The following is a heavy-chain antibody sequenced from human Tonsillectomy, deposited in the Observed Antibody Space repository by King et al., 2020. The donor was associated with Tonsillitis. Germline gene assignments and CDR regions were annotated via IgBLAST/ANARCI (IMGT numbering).Heavy chain of an antibody. CDR3: ASYYDSSGSSGFDY. CDR1: GFTFSTYW. CDR2: IKQDGSEK. Sequence: VQLVESGGGLVQPGGSLRLSCAASGFTFSTYWMTWVRQAPGKGLEWVANIKQDGSEKYYVDSVKGRFTISRDNANNSLYLQMNSLRAEDTAVYYCASYYDSSGSSGFDYWGQGTLVTVSS. V-gene: IGHV3-7*01. J-gene: IGHJ4*02. D-gene: IGHD3-22*01.